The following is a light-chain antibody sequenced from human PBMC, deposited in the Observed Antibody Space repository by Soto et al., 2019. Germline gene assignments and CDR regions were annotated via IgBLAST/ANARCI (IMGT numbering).Light chain of an antibody. CDR3: SSYAGNKHV. CDR1: RSDVGGYEY. J-gene: IGLJ1*01. CDR2: EVT. V-gene: IGLV2-8*01. Sequence: QSALTQPPSASGSLGQSVTISCTGTRSDVGGYEYVSWYQQHPGKAPKLMIYEVTKRPSGVPDRFSGSKSGNTASLTASGLQAEDEADYYCSSYAGNKHVFGTGTKVTVL.